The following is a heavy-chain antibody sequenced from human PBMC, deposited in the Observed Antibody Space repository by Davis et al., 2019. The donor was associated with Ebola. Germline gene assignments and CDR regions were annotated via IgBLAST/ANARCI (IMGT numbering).Heavy chain of an antibody. V-gene: IGHV1-58*02. CDR2: IVVGSGNT. J-gene: IGHJ4*02. CDR1: GFTFTSSA. Sequence: AASVKVSCKASGFTFTSSAMQWVRQARGQRLEWIGWIVVGSGNTNYAQKFQERVTITRDMSISTAYMELSSLRSEDTAVYYCARASLLYDFWSGQTDYWGQGTLVTVSS. CDR3: ARASLLYDFWSGQTDY. D-gene: IGHD3-3*01.